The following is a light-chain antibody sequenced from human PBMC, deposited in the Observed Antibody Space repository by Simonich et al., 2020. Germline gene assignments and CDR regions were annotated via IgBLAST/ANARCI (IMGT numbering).Light chain of an antibody. CDR2: DNN. Sequence: QSALTQPASVSGSPGQSITISCTGTSSDVGSYNLVSWYQQLPGTAPKLLIYDNNKRPSGIPDRFSGSKSGTSATLGITGLQTGDEADYYCGTWDSSLSVYVFGTGTKVTVL. V-gene: IGLV1-51*01. J-gene: IGLJ1*01. CDR3: GTWDSSLSVYV. CDR1: SSDVGSYNL.